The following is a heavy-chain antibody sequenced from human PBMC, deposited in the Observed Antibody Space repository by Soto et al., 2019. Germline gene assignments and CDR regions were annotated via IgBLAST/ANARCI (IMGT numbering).Heavy chain of an antibody. CDR1: GFTFSSYA. Sequence: GGSLRLSCAASGFTFSSYAMSWVRQAPGKGLEWVSAISGSGGSTYYADSVKGRFTISRDNSKNTLYLQMNSLRAEDTAVYYCAKDIEPYSGYNTYYFDYWGQGTLVTVSS. CDR2: ISGSGGST. V-gene: IGHV3-23*01. J-gene: IGHJ4*02. D-gene: IGHD5-12*01. CDR3: AKDIEPYSGYNTYYFDY.